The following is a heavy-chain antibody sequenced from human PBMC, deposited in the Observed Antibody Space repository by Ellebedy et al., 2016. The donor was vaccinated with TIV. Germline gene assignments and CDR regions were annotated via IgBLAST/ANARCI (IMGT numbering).Heavy chain of an antibody. D-gene: IGHD3-22*01. J-gene: IGHJ5*02. Sequence: PGGSLRLSCAASGFVLRPYVMHWVRQAPGKGLEWVALISSDGSDMYYADSVRGRFTISRDNSKNSLYLQMTNVRAEDTAIYYCAKQGYYYDSRGTNWFDPWGQGALVTVSS. CDR1: GFVLRPYV. CDR2: ISSDGSDM. V-gene: IGHV3-30*18. CDR3: AKQGYYYDSRGTNWFDP.